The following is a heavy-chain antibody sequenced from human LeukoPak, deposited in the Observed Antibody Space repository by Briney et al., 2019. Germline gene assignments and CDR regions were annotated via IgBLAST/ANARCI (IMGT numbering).Heavy chain of an antibody. CDR1: GYTFANYD. CDR2: MNPNSGNT. J-gene: IGHJ5*02. V-gene: IGHV1-8*03. Sequence: GASVKVSCKASGYTFANYDINWVRQATGQGLEWMGWMNPNSGNTGYAQKFQGRVTITRNTSISTAYMELSSLRSEDTAVYYCARGRGGITIFEVARSNWFDPWGQGTLVTVSS. D-gene: IGHD3-3*01. CDR3: ARGRGGITIFEVARSNWFDP.